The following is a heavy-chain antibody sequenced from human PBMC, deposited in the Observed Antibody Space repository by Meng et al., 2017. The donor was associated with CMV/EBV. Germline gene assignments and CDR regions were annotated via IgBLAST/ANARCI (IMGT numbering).Heavy chain of an antibody. Sequence: FNNYWVAWVRQMPGKGLEWMGIIYPGDSETRYSPSLQGQVTMSADKSINTAYLQWSSLKASDTAIYYCARPQGYCSSTSCRGWFDPWGQGTLVTVSS. D-gene: IGHD2-2*01. CDR1: FNNYW. CDR2: IYPGDSET. J-gene: IGHJ5*02. V-gene: IGHV5-51*01. CDR3: ARPQGYCSSTSCRGWFDP.